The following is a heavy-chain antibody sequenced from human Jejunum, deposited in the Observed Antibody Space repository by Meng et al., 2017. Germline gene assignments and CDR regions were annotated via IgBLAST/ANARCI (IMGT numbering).Heavy chain of an antibody. CDR1: GFTFSSSA. V-gene: IGHV3-23*01. Sequence: GGSLRLSCAASGFTFSSSALSWVRQAPGKGLEWVSGISGSGISAYYEDSVKGRFTISRDNSKNTLYLQMNSLRVEDTAIYYCAKDRYGGNGGGFDYWGQGTLVTVSS. D-gene: IGHD3-9*01. CDR2: ISGSGISA. CDR3: AKDRYGGNGGGFDY. J-gene: IGHJ4*02.